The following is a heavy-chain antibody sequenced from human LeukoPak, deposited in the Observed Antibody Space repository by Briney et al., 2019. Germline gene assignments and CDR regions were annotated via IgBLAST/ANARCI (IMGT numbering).Heavy chain of an antibody. J-gene: IGHJ4*02. Sequence: PAETLSFTCAVSGGFISSGVYYWTWIRQPPGKCLEWIGYVYYTGGADYNPSHRSRAAISANTSTNQHSLNLTSAAAADTAVSYCARGNDKQQLTGDYWGQGTLVTVSS. CDR3: ARGNDKQQLTGDY. CDR1: GGFISSGVYY. CDR2: VYYTGGA. D-gene: IGHD6-13*01. V-gene: IGHV4-30-4*01.